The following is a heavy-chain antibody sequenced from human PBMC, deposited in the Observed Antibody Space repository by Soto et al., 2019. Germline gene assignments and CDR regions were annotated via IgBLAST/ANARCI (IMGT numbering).Heavy chain of an antibody. CDR1: GYKFTSYW. J-gene: IGHJ4*02. Sequence: PGESLKISCKGSGYKFTSYWIGWVRQMPGKGLKWLGLIYPGDSDTRYSSSFQGQVTISADKSISTACLQWSSLKASDTAIYYFALVVGGVTTGAPYFDHGGQEPLIPVPS. D-gene: IGHD3-16*01. CDR3: ALVVGGVTTGAPYFDH. CDR2: IYPGDSDT. V-gene: IGHV5-51*01.